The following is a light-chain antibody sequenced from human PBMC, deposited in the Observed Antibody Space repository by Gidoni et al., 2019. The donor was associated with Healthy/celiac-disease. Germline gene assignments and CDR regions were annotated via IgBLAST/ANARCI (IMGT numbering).Light chain of an antibody. CDR1: QSFLYSSNNQNY. CDR3: QQYYSTPFT. J-gene: IGKJ3*01. V-gene: IGKV4-1*01. CDR2: WAS. Sequence: DIVMTQSPDSLAVSLGARATINCKSSQSFLYSSNNQNYLAWYQQKPGQPPKLLIYWASTRESGVPDRFSGSGSGTDFTLTISSLQAEDVAVYYCQQYYSTPFTFGPGTKVDIK.